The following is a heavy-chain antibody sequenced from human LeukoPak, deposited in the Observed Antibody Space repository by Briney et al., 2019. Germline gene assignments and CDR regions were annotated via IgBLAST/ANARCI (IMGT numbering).Heavy chain of an antibody. CDR1: GSRFTSYW. CDR3: ARPPTTVTDY. Sequence: GGSLKISCKGSGSRFTSYWIGWVRQLPGKGLEWMGIIYPGDSDTRYSPSFQGQVTISADKSISTAYLQWSSLKASDTAMYYCARPPTTVTDYWGQGTLVTVSS. D-gene: IGHD4-17*01. J-gene: IGHJ4*02. V-gene: IGHV5-51*01. CDR2: IYPGDSDT.